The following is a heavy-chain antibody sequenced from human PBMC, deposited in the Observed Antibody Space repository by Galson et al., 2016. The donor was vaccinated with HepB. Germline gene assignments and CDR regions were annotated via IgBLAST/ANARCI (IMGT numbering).Heavy chain of an antibody. Sequence: SLRLSCAASGFTFRNYGMHWVRQAPGKGLEWVTFIWYDGSNKFYADSVKGRFTISRDNSKNTLYLQVNSLRAEDTAVYYCARDFREHSAYDWWGDYHNYGMDAWGQGTTITVSS. D-gene: IGHD5-12*01. J-gene: IGHJ6*02. V-gene: IGHV3-33*01. CDR2: IWYDGSNK. CDR3: ARDFREHSAYDWWGDYHNYGMDA. CDR1: GFTFRNYG.